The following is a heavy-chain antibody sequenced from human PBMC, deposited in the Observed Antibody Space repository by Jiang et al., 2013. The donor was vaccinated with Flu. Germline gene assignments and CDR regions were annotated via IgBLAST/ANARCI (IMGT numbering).Heavy chain of an antibody. CDR3: ARERGEWLLYYYYGMDV. D-gene: IGHD3-3*01. CDR2: IWYDGSNK. Sequence: CAASGFTFSSYGMHWVRQAPGKGLEWVAVIWYDGSNKYYADSVKGRFTISRDNSKNTLYLQMNSLRAEDTAVYYCARERGEWLLYYYYGMDVWGQGTTVTVSS. V-gene: IGHV3-33*01. J-gene: IGHJ6*02. CDR1: GFTFSSYG.